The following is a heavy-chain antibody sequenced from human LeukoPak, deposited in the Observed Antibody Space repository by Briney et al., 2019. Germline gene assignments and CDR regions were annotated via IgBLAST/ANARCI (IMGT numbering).Heavy chain of an antibody. CDR3: ARQSAVAGRFDY. D-gene: IGHD6-19*01. Sequence: PSETLSLTCTVSGGSISSYYWSWIRQPPGKGLEWIGYIYYSGSTNYNPSLKSRVTISVDTSKNQFSLKLSSVTAADTAVYYCARQSAVAGRFDYWGQGTLVTVSS. CDR1: GGSISSYY. J-gene: IGHJ4*02. V-gene: IGHV4-59*01. CDR2: IYYSGST.